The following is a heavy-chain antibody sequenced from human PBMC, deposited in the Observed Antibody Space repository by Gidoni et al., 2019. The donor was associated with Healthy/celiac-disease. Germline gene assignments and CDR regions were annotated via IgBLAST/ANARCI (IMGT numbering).Heavy chain of an antibody. J-gene: IGHJ4*02. D-gene: IGHD3-10*01. CDR3: AREVPSPYGNFDY. V-gene: IGHV3-48*02. Sequence: EVQLVESGGGLVQTGGSLRLSCAAYGFTFSSYSMNWVRQAPGKVLEWVSYISSSSSTIYYADAVKGRFTISRDNAKNSLYLQMNSLRDEDTAVYYCAREVPSPYGNFDYWGQGTLVTVSS. CDR2: ISSSSSTI. CDR1: GFTFSSYS.